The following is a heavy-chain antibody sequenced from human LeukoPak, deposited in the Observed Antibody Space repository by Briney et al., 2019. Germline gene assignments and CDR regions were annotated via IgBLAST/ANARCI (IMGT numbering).Heavy chain of an antibody. CDR2: FDPEDGET. CDR1: GYTLTELS. V-gene: IGHV1-24*01. J-gene: IGHJ3*02. D-gene: IGHD3-3*01. CDR3: ATDLAILGVTPRAFDI. Sequence: ASVKVSCKVSGYTLTELSMHWVRQAPGKGLEWRGGFDPEDGETICAQKFQGRVTMTEDTSTDTAYMELSSLRSEDTAVYYCATDLAILGVTPRAFDIWGQGTMVTVSS.